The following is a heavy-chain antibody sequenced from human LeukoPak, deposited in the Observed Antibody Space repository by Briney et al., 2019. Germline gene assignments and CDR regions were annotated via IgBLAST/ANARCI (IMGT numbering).Heavy chain of an antibody. CDR2: IYPGDSDT. D-gene: IGHD2-15*01. V-gene: IGHV5-51*01. J-gene: IGHJ3*02. CDR3: ARPCSGGSCYSSYDAFDI. CDR1: GYSFTSYW. Sequence: MAGESLQISCKGSGYSFTSYWIGWVRQLPGKGLEWMGIIYPGDSDTRYSPSFQGQVTISADKSISTAYLQWSSLKASDTAMYYCARPCSGGSCYSSYDAFDIWGQGTMVTVSS.